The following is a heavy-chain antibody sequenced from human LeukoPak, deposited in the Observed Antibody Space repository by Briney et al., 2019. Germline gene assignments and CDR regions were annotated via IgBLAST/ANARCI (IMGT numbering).Heavy chain of an antibody. CDR1: GFTFSSYG. CDR3: AREMRTPAY. CDR2: IRYDGSKK. J-gene: IGHJ4*02. V-gene: IGHV3-30*02. D-gene: IGHD4-23*01. Sequence: GGSLRLSCAASGFTFSSYGMHWVRQAPGKGLEWVALIRYDGSKKDYADSVKGRFTISRDNSKNTLYLQMNSLRAEDTAVYYCAREMRTPAYWGQGTLVTVSS.